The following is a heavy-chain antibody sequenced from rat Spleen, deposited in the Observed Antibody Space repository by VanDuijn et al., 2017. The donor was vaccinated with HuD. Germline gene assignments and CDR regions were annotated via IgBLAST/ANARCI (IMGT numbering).Heavy chain of an antibody. J-gene: IGHJ2*01. CDR3: TTDTFYDVTYYPGGFDY. CDR1: GFTFSDYY. Sequence: EVQLVESGGGLVQPGRSLRLSCAASGFTFSDYYMAWVRQAPTKGLEWVASFSYNGVSTYYRDSVKGRFTISRDNAKSSLYLQMDSLRSEDTATYYCTTDTFYDVTYYPGGFDYWGQGVMVTVSS. D-gene: IGHD1-12*02. V-gene: IGHV5-20*01. CDR2: FSYNGVST.